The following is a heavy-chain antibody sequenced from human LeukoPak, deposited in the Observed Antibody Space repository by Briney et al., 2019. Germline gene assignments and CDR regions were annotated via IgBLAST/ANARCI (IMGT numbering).Heavy chain of an antibody. CDR2: ISGSGGST. Sequence: GGSLRLSCAASGFTFSSYAMGWVRQAPGKGLEWVSAISGSGGSTYYADSVKGRFTISRDNSKNTLYLQMNSLRAEDTAVYYCAKDRIVVSYYFDYWGQGTLVTVSS. CDR1: GFTFSSYA. D-gene: IGHD3-22*01. J-gene: IGHJ4*02. CDR3: AKDRIVVSYYFDY. V-gene: IGHV3-23*01.